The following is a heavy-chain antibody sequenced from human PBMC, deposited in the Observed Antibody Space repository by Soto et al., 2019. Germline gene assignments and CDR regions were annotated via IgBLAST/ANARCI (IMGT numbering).Heavy chain of an antibody. V-gene: IGHV3-30*18. CDR2: ISYDGSNK. J-gene: IGHJ4*02. D-gene: IGHD5-18*01. CDR3: AKDHTVPSPTAMVNDYFDY. Sequence: GGSLRLSCAASGFTFSSYGMHWVRQAPGKGLEWVAVISYDGSNKYYADSVKGRFTISRDNSKNTLYLQMNSLRAEDTAVYYCAKDHTVPSPTAMVNDYFDYWGQGTLVTVSS. CDR1: GFTFSSYG.